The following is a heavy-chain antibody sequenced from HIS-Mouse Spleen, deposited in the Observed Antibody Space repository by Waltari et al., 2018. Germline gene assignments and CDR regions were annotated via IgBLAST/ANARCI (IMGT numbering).Heavy chain of an antibody. CDR2: IYYSGST. J-gene: IGHJ2*01. D-gene: IGHD6-13*01. CDR3: AREIPYSSSWYDWYFDL. Sequence: QLQLQESGPGLVKPSETLSLTCTVSGGPISSSSYFWGGIRQPPGKGLWWIGSIYYSGSTYYNPSLKSRVTISVDTSKNQFSLKLSSVTAADTAVYYCAREIPYSSSWYDWYFDLWGRGTLVTVSS. V-gene: IGHV4-39*07. CDR1: GGPISSSSYF.